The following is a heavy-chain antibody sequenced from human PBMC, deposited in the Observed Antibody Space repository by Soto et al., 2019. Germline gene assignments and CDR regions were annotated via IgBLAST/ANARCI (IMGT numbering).Heavy chain of an antibody. J-gene: IGHJ4*02. CDR2: IYYSGST. CDR1: GGSISSGDYY. CDR3: AAALQLWPSKFDY. Sequence: QVQLQEWGPGLVMPSQTLSLTCTVSGGSISSGDYYWIWIRQPPGKGLEWIGYIYYSGSTYYNPSLKSRVTISVDTSKNQFSLKLSSVTAADTAVYYCAAALQLWPSKFDYWGQGTLVTVSS. D-gene: IGHD5-18*01. V-gene: IGHV4-30-4*01.